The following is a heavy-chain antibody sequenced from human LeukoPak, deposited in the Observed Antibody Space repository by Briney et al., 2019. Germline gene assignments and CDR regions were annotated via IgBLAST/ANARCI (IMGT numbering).Heavy chain of an antibody. J-gene: IGHJ4*02. CDR1: GGTFSSYA. D-gene: IGHD3-3*01. Sequence: SVKVSCKASGGTFSSYAISWVRQTPGQGLEWMGGIIPIFGTANYAQKFQGRVTITADKSTSTAYMELSSLRSEDTAVYYCASNFLEWLSPESDDYWGQGTLVTVSS. CDR3: ASNFLEWLSPESDDY. CDR2: IIPIFGTA. V-gene: IGHV1-69*06.